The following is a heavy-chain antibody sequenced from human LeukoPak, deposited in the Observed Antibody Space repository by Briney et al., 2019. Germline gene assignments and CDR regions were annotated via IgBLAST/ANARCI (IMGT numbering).Heavy chain of an antibody. D-gene: IGHD5-18*01. V-gene: IGHV1-8*01. CDR2: MNPNSGNT. J-gene: IGHJ5*02. CDR1: GYTFTSYD. Sequence: ASVKVSCKASGYTFTSYDINWVRQATGQGLEWMGWMNPNSGNTGYAQKFQGRVTMTRNTSISTAYMELSSLRSEDTAVYYCARNRRTAMVTRWFDPWGQGTLVTVSS. CDR3: ARNRRTAMVTRWFDP.